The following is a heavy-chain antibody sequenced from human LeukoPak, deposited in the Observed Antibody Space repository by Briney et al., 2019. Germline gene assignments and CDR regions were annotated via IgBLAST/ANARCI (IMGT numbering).Heavy chain of an antibody. V-gene: IGHV3-23*01. J-gene: IGHJ4*02. CDR2: INGNGDNT. Sequence: GGSLRLSCAASGFTFSSYWMSWVRQAPGKGLEWVSGINGNGDNTYYADSVKGRFTISRDNSKNTLYLQMNSLRAEDTAVYYCAKAPYYQPVDYWGQGTLVTVSS. D-gene: IGHD2-2*01. CDR1: GFTFSSYW. CDR3: AKAPYYQPVDY.